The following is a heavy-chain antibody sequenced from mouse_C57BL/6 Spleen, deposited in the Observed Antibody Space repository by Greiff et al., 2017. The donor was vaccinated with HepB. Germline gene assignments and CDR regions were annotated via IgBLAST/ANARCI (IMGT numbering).Heavy chain of an antibody. D-gene: IGHD3-1*01. CDR1: GFTFSSYA. CDR2: ISDGGSYT. J-gene: IGHJ2*01. V-gene: IGHV5-4*01. Sequence: EVQRVESGGGLVKPGGSLKLSCAASGFTFSSYAMSWVRQTPEKRLEWVATISDGGSYTYYPDNVKGRFTISRDNAKNNLYLQMSHLKSEDTAMYYCARVFSSSDYFDYWGQGTTLTVSS. CDR3: ARVFSSSDYFDY.